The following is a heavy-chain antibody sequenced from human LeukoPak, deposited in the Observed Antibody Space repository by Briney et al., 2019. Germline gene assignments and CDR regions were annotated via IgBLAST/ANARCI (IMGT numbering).Heavy chain of an antibody. V-gene: IGHV3-30*02. CDR2: IRYDGSKT. CDR1: GFTFRSYA. D-gene: IGHD6-19*01. CDR3: AKDGQTSSGRYSSDYYYYMDV. J-gene: IGHJ6*03. Sequence: PGGSLRLSCAASGFTFRSYAMHWVRQAPGRGLEWVAFIRYDGSKTHYGDSVKGRFTISRDNSKNTLYLQMNSLRAEDTAVYYCAKDGQTSSGRYSSDYYYYMDVWGKGTTVTISS.